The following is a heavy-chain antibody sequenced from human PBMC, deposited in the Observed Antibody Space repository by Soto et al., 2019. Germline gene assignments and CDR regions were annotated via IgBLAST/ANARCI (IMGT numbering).Heavy chain of an antibody. J-gene: IGHJ3*02. Sequence: GESLKISCKGSGYSFTSYWIGWVRQMPGKGLEWMGIIYPGDSDTRYSPSFQGQVTISADKSISTAYLQWSSLKASDTAMYYCERPAGATKEGYAFDIWGQGPMVTV. CDR1: GYSFTSYW. D-gene: IGHD1-26*01. CDR2: IYPGDSDT. V-gene: IGHV5-51*01. CDR3: ERPAGATKEGYAFDI.